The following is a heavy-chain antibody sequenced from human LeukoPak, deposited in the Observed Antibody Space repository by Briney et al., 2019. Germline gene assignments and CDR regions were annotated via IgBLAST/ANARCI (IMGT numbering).Heavy chain of an antibody. CDR2: ISGSGGST. CDR1: GFTFSSYA. Sequence: GGSLRLSCAASGFTFSSYAMSWVRQAPGEGLEWVSAISGSGGSTYYADSVKGRFTISRDNSKNTLYLQMNSLRAEDTAVYYCASQYYDILTGYSDDAFDIWGQGTMVTVSS. V-gene: IGHV3-23*01. J-gene: IGHJ3*02. D-gene: IGHD3-9*01. CDR3: ASQYYDILTGYSDDAFDI.